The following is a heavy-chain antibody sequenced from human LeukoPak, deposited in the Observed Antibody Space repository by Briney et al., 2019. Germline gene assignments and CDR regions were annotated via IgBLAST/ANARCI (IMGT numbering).Heavy chain of an antibody. J-gene: IGHJ4*02. Sequence: PGGSLRLSCAASGFTFSSYSMNWVRQAPGKGLEWVSSISSSSSYIYYADSVKGRFTISRDNAKNSLYLQMNSLRAEDTAVYYCARAPPIFGVAPDYWGQGTLVTVSS. CDR3: ARAPPIFGVAPDY. CDR1: GFTFSSYS. CDR2: ISSSSSYI. V-gene: IGHV3-21*01. D-gene: IGHD3-3*01.